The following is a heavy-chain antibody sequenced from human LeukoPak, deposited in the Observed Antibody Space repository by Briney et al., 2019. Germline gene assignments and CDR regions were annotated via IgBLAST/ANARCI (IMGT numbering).Heavy chain of an antibody. CDR1: GYTFTSYG. CDR3: ARDSDCSSTSCYYWFDP. V-gene: IGHV1-18*01. CDR2: ISAYNGNT. D-gene: IGHD2-2*01. Sequence: GASVKVSCNASGYTFTSYGISWVRQAPGQGLEWTGWISAYNGNTNYAQKLQGRVTMTTDTSTSTAYMELRSLRSDDTAVYYCARDSDCSSTSCYYWFDPWGQGTLVTVSS. J-gene: IGHJ5*02.